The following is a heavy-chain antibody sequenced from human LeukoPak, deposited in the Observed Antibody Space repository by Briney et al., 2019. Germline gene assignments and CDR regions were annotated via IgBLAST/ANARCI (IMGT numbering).Heavy chain of an antibody. CDR3: AKGHNYYGSGSYYNPPDY. D-gene: IGHD3-10*01. CDR2: ISRDSGTI. J-gene: IGHJ4*02. Sequence: GGSLRLSCAASGFIFNDYAMHWVRHAPGKGLEWVSGISRDSGTIVYADSVKGRFTISRDNARNSLYLQMNSLRVEDTAVYYCAKGHNYYGSGSYYNPPDYWGQGTLVTVSS. V-gene: IGHV3-9*01. CDR1: GFIFNDYA.